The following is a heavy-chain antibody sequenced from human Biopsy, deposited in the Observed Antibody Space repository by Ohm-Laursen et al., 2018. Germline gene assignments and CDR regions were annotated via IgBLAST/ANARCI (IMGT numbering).Heavy chain of an antibody. J-gene: IGHJ4*02. CDR2: ITVSADTT. CDR1: GFTFSSYA. D-gene: IGHD2-8*01. CDR3: ARDGEAKYCKHGVCPSDF. V-gene: IGHV3-23*01. Sequence: SLRLSCAASGFTFSSYAMNWVRQAPGKGLEWVSAITVSADTTYYADSVRGRFTVSRDNSQNTLYLQMNSLRVEDTAVYYCARDGEAKYCKHGVCPSDFWGQGTLVTVSS.